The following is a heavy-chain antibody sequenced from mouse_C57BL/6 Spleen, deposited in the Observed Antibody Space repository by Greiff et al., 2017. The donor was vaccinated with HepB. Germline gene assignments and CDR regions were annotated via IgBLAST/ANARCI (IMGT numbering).Heavy chain of an antibody. CDR2: ISDGGSYT. Sequence: EVQGVESGGGLVKPGGSLKLSCAASGFTFSSYAMSWVRQTPEKRQEWVATISDGGSYTYYPDNVKGRFTISRDNAKNNLYLQMSHLKSEDTAMYYCAREGDAMDYWGQGTSVTVSS. CDR3: AREGDAMDY. V-gene: IGHV5-4*01. CDR1: GFTFSSYA. J-gene: IGHJ4*01.